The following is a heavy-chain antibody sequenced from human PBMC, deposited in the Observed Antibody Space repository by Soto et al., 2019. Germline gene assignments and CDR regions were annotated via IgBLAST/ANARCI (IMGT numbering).Heavy chain of an antibody. CDR1: GYTFTGYY. CDR3: ARDPNDCGSGCSTVPLDSNLYDGMDV. Sequence: SVKVSCKASGYTFTGYYMHWVRQAPGQGLEWMGWINPNSGGTNYAQKFQGRVTMTRDTSISTAYMELSRLRSDDTAVYYCARDPNDCGSGCSTVPLDSNLYDGMDVCRNGTKVT. D-gene: IGHD3-3*01. CDR2: INPNSGGT. J-gene: IGHJ6*04. V-gene: IGHV1-2*02.